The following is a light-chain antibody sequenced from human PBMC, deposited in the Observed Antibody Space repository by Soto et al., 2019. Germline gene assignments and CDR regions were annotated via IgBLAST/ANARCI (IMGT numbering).Light chain of an antibody. CDR3: LQYGNSPT. V-gene: IGKV3-20*01. CDR1: QSVSSTY. Sequence: PGERATLSCRASQSVSSTYLAWYQQKPGQAPRLLTYYASSRATGIPDRFSGSGSGTDFTLTISRLEPEDFAVYYCLQYGNSPTFGPGTKVEIK. CDR2: YAS. J-gene: IGKJ1*01.